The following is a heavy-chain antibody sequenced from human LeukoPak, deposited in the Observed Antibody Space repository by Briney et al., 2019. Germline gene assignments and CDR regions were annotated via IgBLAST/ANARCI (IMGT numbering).Heavy chain of an antibody. Sequence: GGSLRLSCAASGLXVSSNYISWVRQAPGKGLEWVSVIYSGGSTYYADSVKGRFTISRDNSKNTLYLQMNSLRAEDTAVYYCARVPTTVTTVYFDYRGQGTLVTVSS. CDR3: ARVPTTVTTVYFDY. D-gene: IGHD4-17*01. J-gene: IGHJ4*02. CDR2: IYSGGST. V-gene: IGHV3-53*01. CDR1: GLXVSSNY.